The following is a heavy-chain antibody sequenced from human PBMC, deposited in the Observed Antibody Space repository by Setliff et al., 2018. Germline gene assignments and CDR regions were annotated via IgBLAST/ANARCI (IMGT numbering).Heavy chain of an antibody. D-gene: IGHD3-3*01. CDR3: ARDVFDFRTGQGGP. V-gene: IGHV5-51*01. Sequence: PGESLKISCQGSGYSFTTYWIGWVRQMPGKGLEWMGIIYPLDSDTRYSPSFQGQVTISRDNAKNSLSLQMNGLRAEDTSVYYCARDVFDFRTGQGGPWGQGTRVTVSS. J-gene: IGHJ5*02. CDR1: GYSFTTYW. CDR2: IYPLDSDT.